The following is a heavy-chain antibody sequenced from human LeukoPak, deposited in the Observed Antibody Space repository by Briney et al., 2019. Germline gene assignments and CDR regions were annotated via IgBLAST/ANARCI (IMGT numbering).Heavy chain of an antibody. CDR1: GYTFTSYY. D-gene: IGHD6-13*01. J-gene: IGHJ5*02. CDR2: INPSAGST. CDR3: AREGGIAAADEGWFDP. V-gene: IGHV1-46*01. Sequence: ASVKVSCKASGYTFTSYYMHWVRQAPGQGLEWMGIINPSAGSTRYAQRFQGRVTMTRDTSTSTVYMELSSLRSEYTAVYYCAREGGIAAADEGWFDPWGQGTLVTVSS.